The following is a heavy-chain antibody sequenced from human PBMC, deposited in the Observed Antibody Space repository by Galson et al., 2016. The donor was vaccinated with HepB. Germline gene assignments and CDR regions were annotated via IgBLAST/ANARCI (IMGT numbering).Heavy chain of an antibody. Sequence: SVKVSCKASSYTFTKYGITWVRQAPGQRLEWMGGINAGNGNTKYSQNLQGRVTITRDTAARTGYMELSSLRSEDTAVYYCARDTFRGMFDPWGQGTLVTVSS. CDR1: SYTFTKYG. D-gene: IGHD2/OR15-2a*01. J-gene: IGHJ5*02. CDR2: INAGNGNT. V-gene: IGHV1-3*01. CDR3: ARDTFRGMFDP.